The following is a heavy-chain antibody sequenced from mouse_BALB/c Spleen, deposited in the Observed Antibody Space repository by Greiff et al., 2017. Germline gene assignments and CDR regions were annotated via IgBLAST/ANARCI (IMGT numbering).Heavy chain of an antibody. D-gene: IGHD2-1*01. CDR3: ARHGAVGNYVMNLDY. V-gene: IGHV5-12-2*01. CDR2: ISNGGGST. Sequence: EVMLVESGGGLVQPGGSLKLSCAASGFTFSSYTMSWVRQTPEKRLEWVAYISNGGGSTYYPDTVKGRFTISRDTAKNTLYLQMSSLTSEDTAMYYCARHGAVGNYVMNLDYWGQGTTLTVSS. J-gene: IGHJ2*01. CDR1: GFTFSSYT.